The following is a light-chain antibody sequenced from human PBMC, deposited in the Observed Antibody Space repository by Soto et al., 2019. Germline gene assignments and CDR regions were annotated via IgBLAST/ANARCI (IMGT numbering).Light chain of an antibody. CDR2: GGS. CDR3: QQYGRSPHMHT. J-gene: IGKJ2*01. V-gene: IGKV3-20*01. Sequence: EIVLTQSPGTLSLSPGERATLSCRASQSVTSNYLAWYQQKPGQAPRLLIYGGSTRAAGVPDRFSGSGSGTDFTLTITRVEPEDFAVYYCQQYGRSPHMHTFGQGTKLGVK. CDR1: QSVTSNY.